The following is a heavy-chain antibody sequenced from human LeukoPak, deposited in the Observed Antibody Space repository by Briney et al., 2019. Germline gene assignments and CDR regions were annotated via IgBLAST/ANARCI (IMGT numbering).Heavy chain of an antibody. CDR2: ISFSSNPI. V-gene: IGHV3-48*01. J-gene: IGHJ4*02. Sequence: GGSLRLSCAASGFIFSSYSMNWVRQAPGKGLEWVSYISFSSNPIYYADSLKGRFTISRDNAKNSLYLQMNSLRAEDTAVYYCAHLPSSGTGIVDYWGQGTLVTVSS. CDR1: GFIFSSYS. CDR3: AHLPSSGTGIVDY. D-gene: IGHD3-10*01.